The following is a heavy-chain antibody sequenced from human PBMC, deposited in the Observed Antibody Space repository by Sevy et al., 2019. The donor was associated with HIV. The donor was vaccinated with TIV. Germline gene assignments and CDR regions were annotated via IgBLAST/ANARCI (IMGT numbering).Heavy chain of an antibody. V-gene: IGHV3-48*02. CDR1: GFTFSSYS. CDR2: ISSSGSAI. J-gene: IGHJ6*03. Sequence: GGSLRLSCAASGFTFSSYSMNWVRQPPGKGLEWVSYISSSGSAIYYADSVKGRFTISRDNAKNSLYLQMNSLRDEDTAVYYCANWDCGNECHRFYYMDVWGKGTTVTVSS. CDR3: ANWDCGNECHRFYYMDV. D-gene: IGHD2-21*01.